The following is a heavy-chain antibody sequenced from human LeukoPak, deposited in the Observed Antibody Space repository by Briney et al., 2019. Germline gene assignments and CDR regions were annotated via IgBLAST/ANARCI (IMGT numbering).Heavy chain of an antibody. D-gene: IGHD5-18*01. Sequence: PSETLSLTCTVSGGSISSGGYYWSWIRQPPGKGLEWIGYIYHSGSTYYNPSLKSRVTISVERSKNQFSLKLSSVTAADTAVCYCARVDTAMALFDFDLWGRGTLVTVSS. CDR1: GGSISSGGYY. J-gene: IGHJ2*01. CDR3: ARVDTAMALFDFDL. V-gene: IGHV4-30-2*01. CDR2: IYHSGST.